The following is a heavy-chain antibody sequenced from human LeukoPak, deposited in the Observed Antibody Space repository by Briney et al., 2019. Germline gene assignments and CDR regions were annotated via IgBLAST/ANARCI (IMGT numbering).Heavy chain of an antibody. D-gene: IGHD3-22*01. V-gene: IGHV2-5*01. Sequence: SGPTLVNPTQTLTLTCTFSGFSLSTSGVGVGWIRQPPVKALEWLALIYWNDDKRYSPSLKSRLTITKDTSKKQVVLTVTNLDPVDTATYYCARLAYYDNSGSSRPFDIWGQGTRVTVSS. CDR1: GFSLSTSGVG. J-gene: IGHJ3*02. CDR3: ARLAYYDNSGSSRPFDI. CDR2: IYWNDDK.